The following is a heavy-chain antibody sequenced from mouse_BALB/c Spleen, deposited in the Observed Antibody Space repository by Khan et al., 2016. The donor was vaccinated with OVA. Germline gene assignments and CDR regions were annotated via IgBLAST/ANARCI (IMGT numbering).Heavy chain of an antibody. CDR1: GFTFSNYW. Sequence: EVKLEESGGGLVQPGGSMKLSCVASGFTFSNYWMNWVHQSPEKGLEWVAEIRVKSDDYVTHYAESGKGRFTISRDDSKSIVYLQMNNLRAEDTCIYYCWILLWGQGTTLTVSS. J-gene: IGHJ2*01. V-gene: IGHV6-6*02. CDR3: WILL. CDR2: IRVKSDDYVT.